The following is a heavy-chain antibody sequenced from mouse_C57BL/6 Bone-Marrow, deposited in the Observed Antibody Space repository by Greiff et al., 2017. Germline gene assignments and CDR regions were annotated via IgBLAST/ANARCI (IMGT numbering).Heavy chain of an antibody. CDR2: IDPSDSYT. CDR1: GYTFTSYW. D-gene: IGHD2-1*01. CDR3: AREGNGNFLYYFDY. J-gene: IGHJ2*01. Sequence: QVQLQQPGAELVRPGTSVKLSCKASGYTFTSYWMHWVKQRPGQGLEWIGVIDPSDSYTNYNQKFKGKATLTVDTSSSTAYMQLSSLTSEDSAVYYWAREGNGNFLYYFDYWGQGTTLTVSS. V-gene: IGHV1-59*01.